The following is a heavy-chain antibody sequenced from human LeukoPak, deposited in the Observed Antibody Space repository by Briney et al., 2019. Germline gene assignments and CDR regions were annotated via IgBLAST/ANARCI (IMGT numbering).Heavy chain of an antibody. CDR3: ARGRTGAGRYNLDY. J-gene: IGHJ4*02. CDR2: ISGNGGTT. Sequence: GGSLRLSCTPSGFTFSTYAIIWVRQAPGKGLEWVSGISGNGGTTYYADSVKGRFIISRDNSKNTLHLQINSLRVEDTAKYYCARGRTGAGRYNLDYWGQGTLVTVSS. V-gene: IGHV3-23*01. CDR1: GFTFSTYA. D-gene: IGHD3-10*01.